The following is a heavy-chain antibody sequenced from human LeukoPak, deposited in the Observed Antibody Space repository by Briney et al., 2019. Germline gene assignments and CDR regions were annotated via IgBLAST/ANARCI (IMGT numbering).Heavy chain of an antibody. CDR3: ARNPYYDFWSGSHYYYYMDV. V-gene: IGHV1-46*01. Sequence: ASVKVSCKASGYTFTSYYMHWVRQAPGQGLEWMGIINPSGGSTSYAQKFQGRVTMTTDTSTSTAYMELRSLRSDDTAVYYCARNPYYDFWSGSHYYYYMDVWGKGTTVTVSS. D-gene: IGHD3-3*01. CDR2: INPSGGST. J-gene: IGHJ6*03. CDR1: GYTFTSYY.